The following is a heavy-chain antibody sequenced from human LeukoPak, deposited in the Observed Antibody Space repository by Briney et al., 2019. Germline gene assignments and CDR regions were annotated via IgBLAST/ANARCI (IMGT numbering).Heavy chain of an antibody. D-gene: IGHD2-2*01. CDR1: GGSISSYY. Sequence: PSETLSLTCTVSGGSISSYYWSWIRQPPGKGLEWIGYIYTSGSTNYNPSLESRVTISVDTSKNQFSLKLSSVTAADTAVYYCARSHFRLGYQLLWNWFDPWGQGTLVTVSS. V-gene: IGHV4-4*09. J-gene: IGHJ5*02. CDR2: IYTSGST. CDR3: ARSHFRLGYQLLWNWFDP.